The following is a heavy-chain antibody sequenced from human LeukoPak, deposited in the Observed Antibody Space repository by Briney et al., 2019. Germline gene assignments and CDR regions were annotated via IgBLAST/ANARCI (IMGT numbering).Heavy chain of an antibody. Sequence: GGSLRLSCAASGFTFSSYWMSWVRQAPGKGLEWVSYISSSSSTIYYADSVKGRFTISRDNAKNSLYLQMNSLRAEDTAVYYCACDYVWGSYRYTAFADWGQGTLVTVSS. CDR2: ISSSSSTI. CDR1: GFTFSSYW. D-gene: IGHD3-16*02. J-gene: IGHJ4*02. V-gene: IGHV3-48*04. CDR3: ACDYVWGSYRYTAFAD.